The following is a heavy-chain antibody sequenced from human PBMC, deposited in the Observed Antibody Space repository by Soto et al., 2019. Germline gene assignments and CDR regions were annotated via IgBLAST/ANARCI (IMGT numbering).Heavy chain of an antibody. CDR3: ARQIYDSDTGPNFQYYFDS. V-gene: IGHV5-10-1*01. D-gene: IGHD3-22*01. Sequence: GESLKISCKGSGYSFAGHWITWVRQKPGKGLEWMGRIDPSDSQTYYSPSFRGHVTISATKSITTVFLQWSSLRASDTAMYYCARQIYDSDTGPNFQYYFDSWGQGTPVTVSS. J-gene: IGHJ4*02. CDR2: IDPSDSQT. CDR1: GYSFAGHW.